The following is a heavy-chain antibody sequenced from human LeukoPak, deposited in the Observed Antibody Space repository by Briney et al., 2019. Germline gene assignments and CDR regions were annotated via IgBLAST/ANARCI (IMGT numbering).Heavy chain of an antibody. V-gene: IGHV1-18*01. CDR2: ISAYNGNT. CDR3: ARLVPGPLYYYDSSGGFDY. D-gene: IGHD3-22*01. J-gene: IGHJ4*02. CDR1: GYTFTNYG. Sequence: GASVKVSCKASGYTFTNYGISWVRQAPGQGLEWMGWISAYNGNTNYAQKLQGRVTMTTDTSTSTAYMELRSLRSDDTAVYYCARLVPGPLYYYDSSGGFDYWGQGTLVTVSS.